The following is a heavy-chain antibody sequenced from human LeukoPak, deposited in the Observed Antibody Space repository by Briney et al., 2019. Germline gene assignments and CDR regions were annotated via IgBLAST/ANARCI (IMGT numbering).Heavy chain of an antibody. CDR2: IYTSGST. D-gene: IGHD6-19*01. J-gene: IGHJ4*02. CDR1: GGSISSGSHY. CDR3: ARGTDTSGWYGANDY. V-gene: IGHV4-61*02. Sequence: PSETLSLTCTVSGGSISSGSHYWNWIRQPAGKGLEWIGRIYTSGSTNYNPSLKSRITISIDTSKNQFSLKLTSVTAADTAVYYCARGTDTSGWYGANDYWGQGTLVTVSS.